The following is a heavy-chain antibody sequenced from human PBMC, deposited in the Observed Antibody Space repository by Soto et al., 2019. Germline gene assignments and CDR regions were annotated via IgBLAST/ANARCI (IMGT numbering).Heavy chain of an antibody. Sequence: QVQLQESGPGLVKPSETLSLTCTVSGGSISSYYWSWIRQPAGKGREWIGRIYTSGSTNYNPSLKSRVTMSVDTSKNQFSLKLSSVTAADTAVYYCARDPAIVRGVIPPRGMDVWGQGTTVTVSS. J-gene: IGHJ6*02. CDR2: IYTSGST. CDR3: ARDPAIVRGVIPPRGMDV. D-gene: IGHD3-10*01. CDR1: GGSISSYY. V-gene: IGHV4-4*07.